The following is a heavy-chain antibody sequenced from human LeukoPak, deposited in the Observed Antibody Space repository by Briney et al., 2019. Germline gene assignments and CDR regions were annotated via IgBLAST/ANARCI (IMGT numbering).Heavy chain of an antibody. V-gene: IGHV3-30*02. Sequence: GGSLRLSCAASGFTFSTCGMHWVRQAPGKGLEWVAFIRYGGSDIYYGDSVKGRSTISRDNSKNTLYLQMNSLRGEDTAVYYCAKEPYSSVYYFYYMDVWGKGTTVTVSS. CDR2: IRYGGSDI. J-gene: IGHJ6*03. D-gene: IGHD6-25*01. CDR3: AKEPYSSVYYFYYMDV. CDR1: GFTFSTCG.